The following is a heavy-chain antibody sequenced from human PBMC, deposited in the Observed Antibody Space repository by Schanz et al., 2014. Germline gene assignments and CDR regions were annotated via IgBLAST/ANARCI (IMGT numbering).Heavy chain of an antibody. J-gene: IGHJ3*02. CDR1: GLIFSNYV. Sequence: VQLVESGGGLVQPGGSLKLSCAASGLIFSNYVMSWVRQAPGKGLEWVSYVSRSTPDIYYADSVKGRFTISRDNAKNSLYLQMNTLRAEDTAVYYCARKMKLGVYGGKGHDSLDIWGQGTMVTVSS. V-gene: IGHV3-48*01. CDR3: ARKMKLGVYGGKGHDSLDI. D-gene: IGHD4-17*01. CDR2: VSRSTPDI.